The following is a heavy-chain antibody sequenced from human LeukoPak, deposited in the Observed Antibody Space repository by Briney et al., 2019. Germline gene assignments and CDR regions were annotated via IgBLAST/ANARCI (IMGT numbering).Heavy chain of an antibody. V-gene: IGHV5-51*01. CDR1: GYSFTSYW. Sequence: GESLKISCKGSGYSFTSYWIGWVRQMPGKGLEWMGIIYPGDSDTRYSPSFQGQVTISADKSISTAYLQWSSLKASDTAMYYCARHRPSYYYDSTGYHAFDIWGQGTMVTVTS. J-gene: IGHJ3*02. D-gene: IGHD3-22*01. CDR2: IYPGDSDT. CDR3: ARHRPSYYYDSTGYHAFDI.